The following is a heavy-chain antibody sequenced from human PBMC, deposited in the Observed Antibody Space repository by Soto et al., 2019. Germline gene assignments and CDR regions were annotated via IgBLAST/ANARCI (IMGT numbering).Heavy chain of an antibody. CDR2: IWYDGSNK. V-gene: IGHV3-33*01. D-gene: IGHD2-8*01. Sequence: LRLSCAASGFTFSSYGMHWVRQAPGKGLEWVAVIWYDGSNKYYADSVKGRFTISRDNSKNTLYLQMNSLRAEDTAVYYCARDSPPYCTNGVCPHNWFDPWGQGTLVTVSS. J-gene: IGHJ5*02. CDR1: GFTFSSYG. CDR3: ARDSPPYCTNGVCPHNWFDP.